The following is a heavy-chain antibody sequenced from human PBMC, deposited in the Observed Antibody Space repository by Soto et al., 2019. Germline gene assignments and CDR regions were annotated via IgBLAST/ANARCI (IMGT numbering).Heavy chain of an antibody. CDR2: INAGNGNT. D-gene: IGHD4-17*01. J-gene: IGHJ6*02. Sequence: ASVKVSCKASGYTFTSYAMHWVRQAPGQRLEWMGWINAGNGNTKYSQKFQGRVTITRDTSASTAYMELSSLRSEDTAVYYCARNGVGYYYYYGMDVWGQGTTVTVSS. CDR1: GYTFTSYA. V-gene: IGHV1-3*01. CDR3: ARNGVGYYYYYGMDV.